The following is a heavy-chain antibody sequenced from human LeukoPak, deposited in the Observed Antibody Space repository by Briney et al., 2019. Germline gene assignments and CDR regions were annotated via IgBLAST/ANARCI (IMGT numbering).Heavy chain of an antibody. CDR3: ARDSQILYYDSRNWFDP. J-gene: IGHJ5*02. CDR1: GYTFTSYA. CDR2: INTNTGNP. D-gene: IGHD3-22*01. Sequence: GASVKVSCKASGYTFTSYAMNWVRQAPGQGLEWMGWINTNTGNPTYAQGFTGRFVFSLDTSVSTAYLQISSLKAEDTAVYYCARDSQILYYDSRNWFDPWGQGTLVTVSS. V-gene: IGHV7-4-1*02.